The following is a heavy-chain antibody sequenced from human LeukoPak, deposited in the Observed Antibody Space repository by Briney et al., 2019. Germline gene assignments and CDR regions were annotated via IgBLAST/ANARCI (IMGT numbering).Heavy chain of an antibody. D-gene: IGHD6-19*01. CDR2: ISAYNGNT. V-gene: IGHV1-18*01. CDR3: ADIAVAGTDLEEEASH. Sequence: ASVKVSCKASGYTFTSYGISWVRQAPGQGLEWMGWISAYNGNTNYAQKLQGRVTMTTDTSTSTAYMELRSLRSEDTAVYYCADIAVAGTDLEEEASHWGQGTLVTVSS. J-gene: IGHJ4*02. CDR1: GYTFTSYG.